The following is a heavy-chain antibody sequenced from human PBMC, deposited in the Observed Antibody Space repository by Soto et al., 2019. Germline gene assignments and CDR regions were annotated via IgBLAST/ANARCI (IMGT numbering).Heavy chain of an antibody. V-gene: IGHV4-34*01. J-gene: IGHJ4*02. Sequence: PSETLSLTCAVYGGSFSGYYWSWIRQPPGKGLEWIGEINHSGSTNYNPSLKSRVTISVDTSKNQFSLKLSSVTAADTAVYYCARGPYSSSSDYFDYWGQGTLVTVSS. D-gene: IGHD6-6*01. CDR2: INHSGST. CDR1: GGSFSGYY. CDR3: ARGPYSSSSDYFDY.